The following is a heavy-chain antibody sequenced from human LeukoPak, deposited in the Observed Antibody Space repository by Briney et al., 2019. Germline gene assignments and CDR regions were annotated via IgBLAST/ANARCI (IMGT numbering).Heavy chain of an antibody. CDR2: ISYDGSNK. CDR1: GFTFSSYG. J-gene: IGHJ6*03. D-gene: IGHD6-6*01. CDR3: ARDFEQLVRAYYYYMDV. Sequence: GGSLRLSCAASGFTFSSYGMHWVRQAPGKGLEWVAVISYDGSNKYYADSVKGRFTISRDNSKNTLYLQMNSLRAEDTAVYYCARDFEQLVRAYYYYMDVWGKGTTVTVSS. V-gene: IGHV3-30*03.